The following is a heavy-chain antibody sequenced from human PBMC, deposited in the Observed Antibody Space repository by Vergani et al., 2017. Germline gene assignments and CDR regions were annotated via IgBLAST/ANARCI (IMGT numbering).Heavy chain of an antibody. D-gene: IGHD1-26*01. CDR2: IYTSGST. CDR1: GGSISSGSYY. Sequence: QVQLQESGPGLVKPSQTLSLTCTLSGGSISSGSYYWSWIRQPAGKGLEWIGRIYTSGSTNYNPSLKSRVTISVDTSKNQFSLKLSSVTAADTAVYYCARDGGYSGSYYYDYWGQGTLVTVSS. CDR3: ARDGGYSGSYYYDY. J-gene: IGHJ4*02. V-gene: IGHV4-61*02.